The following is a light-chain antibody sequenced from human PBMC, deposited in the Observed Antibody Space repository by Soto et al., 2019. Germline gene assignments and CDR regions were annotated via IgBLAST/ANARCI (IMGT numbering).Light chain of an antibody. CDR2: GAS. CDR3: QQSYRSWAT. Sequence: MSVSSCSFSASVGETITMTCLARQSIGHFLNWYPLKPGIVPKLLIYGASTLNTGVPSRFSGSGSGTDFTLTISSLQPEDSATYCCQQSYRSWATVGGGTKVDI. J-gene: IGKJ4*01. CDR1: QSIGHF. V-gene: IGKV1-39*01.